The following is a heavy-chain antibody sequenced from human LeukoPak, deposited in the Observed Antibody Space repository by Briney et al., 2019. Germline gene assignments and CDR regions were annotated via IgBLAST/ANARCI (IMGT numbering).Heavy chain of an antibody. Sequence: SVKVSCKASGGTFSSYVISWVRQAPGQGLEWMGRIIPIFGTANYAQKFQGRVTITTDESTSTAYMELSSLRSEDTAVYYCARDRGIVVVVAANNWFDPWGQGTLVTVSS. V-gene: IGHV1-69*05. CDR3: ARDRGIVVVVAANNWFDP. J-gene: IGHJ5*02. CDR2: IIPIFGTA. CDR1: GGTFSSYV. D-gene: IGHD2-15*01.